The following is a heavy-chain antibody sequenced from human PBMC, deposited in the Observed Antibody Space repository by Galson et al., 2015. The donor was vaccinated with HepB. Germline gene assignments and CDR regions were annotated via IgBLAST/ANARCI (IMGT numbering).Heavy chain of an antibody. D-gene: IGHD6-19*01. V-gene: IGHV3-21*01. Sequence: SLRLSCAASGFTFSSYSMNWVRQAPGKGLEWVSSISSSSSYIYYADSVKGRFTISRDNAKNSLYLQMNSLRAEDTAVYYCARDRSIAVAGTLGGYWGQGTLVTVSS. CDR2: ISSSSSYI. CDR1: GFTFSSYS. J-gene: IGHJ4*02. CDR3: ARDRSIAVAGTLGGY.